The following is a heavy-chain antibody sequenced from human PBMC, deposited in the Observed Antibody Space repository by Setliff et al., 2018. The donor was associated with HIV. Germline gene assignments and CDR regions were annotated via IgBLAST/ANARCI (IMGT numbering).Heavy chain of an antibody. CDR2: IYFSGST. CDR1: GGSFSSVSYY. V-gene: IGHV4-61*02. CDR3: ARSSYYGSGSYTDY. Sequence: PSETLSLTCTVSGGSFSSVSYYWNWIRQPAGKVLEWIGRIYFSGSTNYNPSLKSRVTISVDTSKKQFSLKLRSVTAADTAVYYCARSSYYGSGSYTDYWGQGTLVTVSS. D-gene: IGHD3-10*01. J-gene: IGHJ4*02.